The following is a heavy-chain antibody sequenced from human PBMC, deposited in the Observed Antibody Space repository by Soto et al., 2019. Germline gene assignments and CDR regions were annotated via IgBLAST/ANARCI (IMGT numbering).Heavy chain of an antibody. CDR3: ARGVIFGVVIAYYYYGMDV. J-gene: IGHJ6*02. V-gene: IGHV4-34*01. CDR2: INHSGST. CDR1: GGSFSCYY. Sequence: SETLSLTCAVYGGSFSCYYWIWIRQPPGKGLEWIGEINHSGSTNYNPSLKSRVTISVDTSKNQFSLKLSSVTAADTAVYYCARGVIFGVVIAYYYYGMDVWGQGTTVTVSS. D-gene: IGHD3-3*01.